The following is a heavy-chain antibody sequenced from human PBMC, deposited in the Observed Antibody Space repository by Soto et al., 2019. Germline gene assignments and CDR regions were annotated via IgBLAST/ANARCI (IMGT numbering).Heavy chain of an antibody. CDR2: IWYDGSNN. CDR3: ARDSGASIHYFDY. V-gene: IGHV3-33*01. CDR1: GFTFRSYG. J-gene: IGHJ4*02. Sequence: QVQLVESGGGVVQPGKSLRLSCAASGFTFRSYGMHWVRQAPGKGLEWVALIWYDGSNNYYSDSVKGRFTISRDNSKNTLYLQMNSLRAEDTAVYYCARDSGASIHYFDYWGQGTLVTVSS. D-gene: IGHD5-12*01.